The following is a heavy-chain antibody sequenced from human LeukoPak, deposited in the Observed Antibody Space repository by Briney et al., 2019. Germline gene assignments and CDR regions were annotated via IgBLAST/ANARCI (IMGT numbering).Heavy chain of an antibody. CDR3: ARESALTDILTVGPLYYYYGMDV. CDR1: GGSISSYY. CDR2: IYTSGST. Sequence: PSETLSLTCTVSGGSISSYYWSWIRQPAGKGLEWIGRIYTSGSTNYNPSLKGRVTMSVDTSKNQFSLKLSSVTAADTAVYYCARESALTDILTVGPLYYYYGMDVWGQGTTVTVSS. V-gene: IGHV4-4*07. J-gene: IGHJ6*02. D-gene: IGHD3-9*01.